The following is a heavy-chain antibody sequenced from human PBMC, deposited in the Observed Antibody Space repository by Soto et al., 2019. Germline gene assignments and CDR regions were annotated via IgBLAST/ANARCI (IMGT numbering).Heavy chain of an antibody. V-gene: IGHV4-30-4*01. CDR1: GGSISTNIYY. J-gene: IGHJ4*02. Sequence: QVQLQESGPGLVKPSETLSLACTVSGGSISTNIYYWSWIRQAPGKGLEWIGHIYDSGNTYNNPSLESRVTISVDMSKNQFSLKLSSVTVADTAVYYCAQGLSSHKVDSWGQGTLVTVSS. CDR3: AQGLSSHKVDS. CDR2: IYDSGNT. D-gene: IGHD2-21*02.